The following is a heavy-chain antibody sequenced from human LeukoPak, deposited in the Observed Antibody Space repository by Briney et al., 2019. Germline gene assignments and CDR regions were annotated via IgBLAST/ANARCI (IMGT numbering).Heavy chain of an antibody. D-gene: IGHD6-13*01. J-gene: IGHJ4*02. CDR3: ATSGSWYFFDY. CDR1: GFTFSSYA. V-gene: IGHV3-30-3*01. Sequence: PGRSLRLSCAASGFTFSSYAMHWVRQAPGKGLEWVAVISYDGSNKYCADSVKGRFTISRDNSKNTLYLQMNSLRVEDTAVYYCATSGSWYFFDYWGQGTLVIVSS. CDR2: ISYDGSNK.